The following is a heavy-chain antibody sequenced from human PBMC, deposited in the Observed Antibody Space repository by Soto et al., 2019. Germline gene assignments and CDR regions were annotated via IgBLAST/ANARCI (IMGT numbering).Heavy chain of an antibody. V-gene: IGHV1-69*13. CDR2: IIPIFGTA. CDR1: GGTFSSYA. CDR3: ARDKQERLFYFYYGLDV. D-gene: IGHD1-1*01. J-gene: IGHJ6*02. Sequence: SVKVSCKASGGTFSSYAVSWVRQAPGQGLEWMGGIIPIFGTANYAQKFQGRVTITADESTSTAYMELRSLRSDDAAVYYCARDKQERLFYFYYGLDVWGQGTTVTVSS.